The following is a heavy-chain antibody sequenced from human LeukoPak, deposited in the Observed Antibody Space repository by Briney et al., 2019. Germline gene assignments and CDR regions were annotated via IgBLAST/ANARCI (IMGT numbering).Heavy chain of an antibody. J-gene: IGHJ3*02. CDR1: GYTLSTYA. CDR3: AGDHRVTLVRGLVEAFDM. D-gene: IGHD3-10*01. Sequence: GGSLRLSCAASGYTLSTYAMHWVRQAPGTGLEWVAFISYDGSNEFYADSVKGRFTISRDNSKNTLYLQMNSLRTEDTAVYYCAGDHRVTLVRGLVEAFDMWGRGTMVTVSS. V-gene: IGHV3-30-3*01. CDR2: ISYDGSNE.